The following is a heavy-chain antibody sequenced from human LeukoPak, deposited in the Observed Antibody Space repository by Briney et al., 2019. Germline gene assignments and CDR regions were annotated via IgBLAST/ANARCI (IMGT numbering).Heavy chain of an antibody. CDR3: TRDLVPAATPYNWFDP. V-gene: IGHV3-7*01. CDR2: IKQDGSEK. CDR1: GFTFSSYW. J-gene: IGHJ5*02. D-gene: IGHD2-2*02. Sequence: GGSLRLSCAASGFTFSSYWMSWVRQAPGKGLEGVANIKQDGSEKYYVDSVKGRFTISRDNAKNSLYLQMNSRRAEDTAVYYCTRDLVPAATPYNWFDPWGQGTLVTVSS.